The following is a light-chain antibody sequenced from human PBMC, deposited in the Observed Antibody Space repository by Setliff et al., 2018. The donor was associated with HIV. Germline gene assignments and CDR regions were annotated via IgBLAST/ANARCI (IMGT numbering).Light chain of an antibody. CDR3: CSYAGSYPSLCV. Sequence: QSALTQPRSVSGSPGQSVAISCTRTSSDVGGYNYVSWYQHLPGKAPKLMIYDVTKRPSGVPDRFSGSKSGNTASLTISGLQSEGEADYYCCSYAGSYPSLCVFGTGTKVHRP. V-gene: IGLV2-11*01. J-gene: IGLJ1*01. CDR1: SSDVGGYNY. CDR2: DVT.